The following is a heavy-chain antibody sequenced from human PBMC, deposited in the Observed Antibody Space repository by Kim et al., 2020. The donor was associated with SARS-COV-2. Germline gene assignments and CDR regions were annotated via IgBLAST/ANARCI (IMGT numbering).Heavy chain of an antibody. Sequence: PSLKSRVTISEDTSKNQFSLKLTSVTAADTAVYYCARDPVGSWYSYYFDYWGQGTLVTVSS. V-gene: IGHV4-39*07. D-gene: IGHD6-13*01. J-gene: IGHJ4*02. CDR3: ARDPVGSWYSYYFDY.